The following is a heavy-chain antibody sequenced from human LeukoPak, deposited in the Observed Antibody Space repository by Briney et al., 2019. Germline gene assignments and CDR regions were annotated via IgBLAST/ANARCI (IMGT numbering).Heavy chain of an antibody. V-gene: IGHV1-69*05. CDR3: ARGTYPLRWLQLNY. Sequence: ASVKVPCKASGGTFSSYAISWVRQAPGQGLEWMGRIIPIFGTANYAQKFQGRVTITTDESTSTAYMELSSLRSEDTAVYYCARGTYPLRWLQLNYWGQGTLVTVSS. J-gene: IGHJ4*02. CDR2: IIPIFGTA. D-gene: IGHD5-24*01. CDR1: GGTFSSYA.